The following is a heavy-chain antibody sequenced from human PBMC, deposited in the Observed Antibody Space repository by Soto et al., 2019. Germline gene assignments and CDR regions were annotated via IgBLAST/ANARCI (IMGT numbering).Heavy chain of an antibody. V-gene: IGHV1-18*01. D-gene: IGHD2-15*01. CDR3: AKSPRGYCSGGSCYSGWFDP. CDR1: GYTFTSYD. CDR2: ISAYNGNT. J-gene: IGHJ5*02. Sequence: QVQLVQSGAEVKKPGASVKVSCRASGYTFTSYDISWVRQAPGQGLEWMGWISAYNGNTIYAQKLQGRVTMTTDTSXRTXYXARRSLRSDDTAVYYCAKSPRGYCSGGSCYSGWFDPWGQGTLVTVSS.